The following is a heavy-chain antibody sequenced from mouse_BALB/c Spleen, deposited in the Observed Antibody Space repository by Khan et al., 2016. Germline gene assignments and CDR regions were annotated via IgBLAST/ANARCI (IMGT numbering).Heavy chain of an antibody. CDR1: GYSITSGYY. D-gene: IGHD2-1*01. CDR3: ARVDGNYWYFDV. Sequence: EVQLQESGPGLVKPSQSLSLTCSVTGYSITSGYYRNWIRQFPGNKLEWMGYISYDGSNNYNPSLKNRISITRDTSKNQFFLKLNSVTTEDTATYYCARVDGNYWYFDVWGAGTTVTVSS. CDR2: ISYDGSN. J-gene: IGHJ1*01. V-gene: IGHV3-6*02.